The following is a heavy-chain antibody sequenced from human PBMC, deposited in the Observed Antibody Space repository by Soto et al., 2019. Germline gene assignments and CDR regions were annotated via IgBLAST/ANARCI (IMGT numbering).Heavy chain of an antibody. CDR2: ISTTSSSI. CDR1: GFTFSSYS. Sequence: GGSLRLSCAASGFTFSSYSMNCVRQAPGKGLEWISYISTTSSSIYYADSVKGRFTISRDNAKNSLFLQMNSLRDGDTAVYYCARKGVAFDYWGQGALVTVSS. CDR3: ARKGVAFDY. J-gene: IGHJ4*02. D-gene: IGHD3-3*01. V-gene: IGHV3-48*02.